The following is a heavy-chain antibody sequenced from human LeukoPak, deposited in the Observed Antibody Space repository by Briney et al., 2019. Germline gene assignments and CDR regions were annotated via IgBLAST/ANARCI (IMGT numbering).Heavy chain of an antibody. CDR2: ISSSGSTI. J-gene: IGHJ3*02. V-gene: IGHV3-11*04. D-gene: IGHD3-10*01. CDR1: GFTFSDYY. CDR3: ARDSDYYGSGVDAFDI. Sequence: GGSLRLSCAASGFTFSDYYMNWVRQAPGKGLEWVSYISSSGSTIYYADSVKGRFTISRDNAKNSLYLQMSSLRAEDTAVYYCARDSDYYGSGVDAFDIWGQGTMVTVSS.